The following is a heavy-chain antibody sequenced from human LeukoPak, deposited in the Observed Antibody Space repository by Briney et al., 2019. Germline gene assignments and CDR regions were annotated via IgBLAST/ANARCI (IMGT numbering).Heavy chain of an antibody. CDR1: GYTFTGYY. CDR3: ARLTGTTDY. J-gene: IGHJ4*02. V-gene: IGHV1-2*02. D-gene: IGHD1-20*01. Sequence: GASVKVSCKASGYTFTGYYMHWVRQAPGQGLEWMGWINPNTGDTNYAQKFQGRVTVTRDTSISTVYMELSRLTSDDTAVYYCARLTGTTDYWGQGTLVTVSS. CDR2: INPNTGDT.